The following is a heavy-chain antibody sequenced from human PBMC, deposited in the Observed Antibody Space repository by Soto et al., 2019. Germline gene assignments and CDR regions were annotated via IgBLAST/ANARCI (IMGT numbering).Heavy chain of an antibody. V-gene: IGHV3-30*18. J-gene: IGHJ3*02. CDR2: ISYDGSNK. D-gene: IGHD2-8*01. CDR1: GLTFSSYG. CDR3: AKMVYAGDAFDI. Sequence: GGSLRRSCAASGLTFSSYGMHVFRQAPGKGLEWVAVISYDGSNKYYADSVKGRFTISRDNSKNTLYLQMNSLRAEDTAVYYCAKMVYAGDAFDIWGQGTMVTVSS.